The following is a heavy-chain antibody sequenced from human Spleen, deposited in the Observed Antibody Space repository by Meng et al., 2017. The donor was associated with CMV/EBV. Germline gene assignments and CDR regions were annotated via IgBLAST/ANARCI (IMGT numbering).Heavy chain of an antibody. D-gene: IGHD4-17*01. V-gene: IGHV3-21*01. Sequence: GGSLRLSCVASGFTFSDFSMNWVRQAPGKGLEWVSSISSSSTYIYYADSVKGRITISRDNAKNSLYLQMDGLRAEDTAVYYCARVELVGAYGAAFDVWGQGTMVTVSS. CDR1: GFTFSDFS. J-gene: IGHJ3*01. CDR3: ARVELVGAYGAAFDV. CDR2: ISSSSTYI.